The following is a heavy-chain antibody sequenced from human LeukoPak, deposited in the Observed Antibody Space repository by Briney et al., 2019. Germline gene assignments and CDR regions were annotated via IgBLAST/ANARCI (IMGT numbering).Heavy chain of an antibody. CDR1: GFTFSSYE. Sequence: GGSLRLSCAASGFTFSSYEMNWVRQAPGKGLEWVSYISSSGSTIYYADSVKGRFTISRDNAKNSLYLQMNSLRAEDTAVYYCASRKTSGDYFLYYYGMDVWGQGTTVTVSS. CDR2: ISSSGSTI. V-gene: IGHV3-48*03. D-gene: IGHD2/OR15-2a*01. CDR3: ASRKTSGDYFLYYYGMDV. J-gene: IGHJ6*02.